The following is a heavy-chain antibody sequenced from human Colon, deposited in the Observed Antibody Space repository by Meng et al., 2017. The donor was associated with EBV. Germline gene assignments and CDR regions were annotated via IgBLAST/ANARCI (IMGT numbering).Heavy chain of an antibody. J-gene: IGHJ4*02. V-gene: IGHV3-74*01. Sequence: EGLWVESGGGLVQPGGSLSLSCAASGFTFSSYWMHWVRQAPGKGLVWVSRINSDGSSTSYADSVKGRFTISRDNAKNTLYLQMNSLRAEDTAVYYCARVSSGWDYFDYWGQGTLVTVSS. D-gene: IGHD6-19*01. CDR1: GFTFSSYW. CDR3: ARVSSGWDYFDY. CDR2: INSDGSST.